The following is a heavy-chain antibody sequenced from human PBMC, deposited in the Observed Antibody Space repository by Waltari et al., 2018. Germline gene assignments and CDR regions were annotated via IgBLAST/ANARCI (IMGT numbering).Heavy chain of an antibody. CDR1: GITFRSNA. J-gene: IGHJ6*02. CDR2: ISYDGSNK. D-gene: IGHD1-26*01. V-gene: IGHV3-30-3*01. Sequence: QVQLVESGGGVVQPGRSRRLHCGACGITFRSNARHWVRQAPVKGREWVAVISYDGSNKYYADSVKGRFTISRDNSKNTLYLQMNSLRAEDTAVYYCASPDVWDLGMDVWGQGTTVTVSS. CDR3: ASPDVWDLGMDV.